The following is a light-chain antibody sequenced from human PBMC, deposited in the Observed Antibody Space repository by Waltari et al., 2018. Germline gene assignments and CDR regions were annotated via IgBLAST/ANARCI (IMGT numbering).Light chain of an antibody. Sequence: QLVLTQSPSASASLGASVKLTCTLSSGHISNVLASHPQQPRKGPRYLMTVNSDGSHSKGDEIPDRFSGSSSGAERYLTISSLQSEDEADYYCQTGGHGTWVFGGGTKLTVL. V-gene: IGLV4-69*01. CDR2: VNSDGSH. J-gene: IGLJ3*02. CDR1: SGHISNV. CDR3: QTGGHGTWV.